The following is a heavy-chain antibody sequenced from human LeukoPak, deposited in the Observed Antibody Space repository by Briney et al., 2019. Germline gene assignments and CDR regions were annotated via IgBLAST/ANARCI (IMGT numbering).Heavy chain of an antibody. J-gene: IGHJ4*02. CDR3: ARDRGTDY. CDR2: INTDGSRT. D-gene: IGHD3-10*01. Sequence: GGSLRLSCAASGFTFSSYWMHWVRQAPGKGLVWVSRINTDGSRTSSADSAKSRFTTSTDNATSTLYLQMKSPRAAATPAYYCARDRGTDYWGQGTLVTVSS. V-gene: IGHV3-74*01. CDR1: GFTFSSYW.